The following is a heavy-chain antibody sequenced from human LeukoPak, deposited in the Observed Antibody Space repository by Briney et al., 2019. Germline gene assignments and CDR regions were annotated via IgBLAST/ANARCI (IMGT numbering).Heavy chain of an antibody. Sequence: ASVKVSCKASGYTFTGYYMHWVRQAPGQGLEWMGWINPNSGGTNYAQKFQGTVTMTRDTSISTAYMELSRLRSDDTAVYYCARIAYYYDSSGYYGHWGQGTLVTVSS. J-gene: IGHJ4*02. D-gene: IGHD3-22*01. CDR2: INPNSGGT. V-gene: IGHV1-2*02. CDR1: GYTFTGYY. CDR3: ARIAYYYDSSGYYGH.